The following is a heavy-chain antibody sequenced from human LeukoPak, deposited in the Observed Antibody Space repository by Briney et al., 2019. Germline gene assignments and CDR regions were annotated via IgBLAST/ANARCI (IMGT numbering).Heavy chain of an antibody. CDR1: GFRISGHA. J-gene: IGHJ4*02. V-gene: IGHV3-15*01. CDR2: IKTKTDGETT. D-gene: IGHD3-3*01. Sequence: GGSLRLSCVASGFRISGHAMSWVRQAPGKGLEWVGRIKTKTDGETTDYAAPVKGRFTVSRDDSKNTLYLQMNSLKTEDTAFYYCTTAFFEGNYWGQGTLVTVSS. CDR3: TTAFFEGNY.